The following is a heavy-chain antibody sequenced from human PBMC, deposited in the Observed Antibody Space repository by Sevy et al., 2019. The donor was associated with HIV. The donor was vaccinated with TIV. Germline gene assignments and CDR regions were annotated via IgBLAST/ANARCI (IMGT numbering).Heavy chain of an antibody. V-gene: IGHV3-30*12. D-gene: IGHD3-10*01. Sequence: GGSLRLSCAASGFTFSSYGMHWVRQAPGKGLEWVAVISYDGSRTSYADSVKGRFTISRDNSKNTLFLQMNSLRAADTAAYYCTRVRGLLGWFDSWGQGTLVTVSS. CDR3: TRVRGLLGWFDS. CDR2: ISYDGSRT. J-gene: IGHJ5*01. CDR1: GFTFSSYG.